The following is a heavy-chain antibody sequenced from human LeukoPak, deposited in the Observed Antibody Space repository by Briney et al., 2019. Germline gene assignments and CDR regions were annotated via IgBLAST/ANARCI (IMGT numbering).Heavy chain of an antibody. CDR1: GGTFSSYT. D-gene: IGHD2-2*02. CDR2: IIPILGIA. J-gene: IGHJ6*02. CDR3: AREGYCSSTSCYTYYYGMDV. V-gene: IGHV1-69*04. Sequence: SVKVSCKASGGTFSSYTISWVRRAPGQGLEWMGRIIPILGIANYAQKFQGRVTITADKSTSTAYMELSSLRSEDTAVYYCAREGYCSSTSCYTYYYGMDVWGQGTTVTVSS.